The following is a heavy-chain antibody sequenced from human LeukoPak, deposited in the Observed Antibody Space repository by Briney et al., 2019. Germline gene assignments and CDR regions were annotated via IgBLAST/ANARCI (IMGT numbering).Heavy chain of an antibody. Sequence: GGSLRLSCAASGFTFSSYGMHWVRQAPGKGLEWVAFIRYDGSNQYYADSVKGRFTISRDNSKNTLYLQMNSLRAEDTAVYYCANKSPYGSGSKDWGQGTLVTVSS. CDR3: ANKSPYGSGSKD. D-gene: IGHD3-10*01. CDR2: IRYDGSNQ. V-gene: IGHV3-30*02. CDR1: GFTFSSYG. J-gene: IGHJ4*02.